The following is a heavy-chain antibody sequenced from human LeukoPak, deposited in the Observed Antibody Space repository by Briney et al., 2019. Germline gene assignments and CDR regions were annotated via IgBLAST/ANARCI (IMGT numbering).Heavy chain of an antibody. D-gene: IGHD1-14*01. Sequence: SETLSLTCTVSGGSISSGSYYWSWIRQPAGKGLEWIGRIYTSGSTNYNPSLKSRVTISVDTSENQFSLKLSSVTAADTAVYYCARDNRMGAFDIWGQGTMVTVSS. CDR2: IYTSGST. J-gene: IGHJ3*02. V-gene: IGHV4-61*02. CDR1: GGSISSGSYY. CDR3: ARDNRMGAFDI.